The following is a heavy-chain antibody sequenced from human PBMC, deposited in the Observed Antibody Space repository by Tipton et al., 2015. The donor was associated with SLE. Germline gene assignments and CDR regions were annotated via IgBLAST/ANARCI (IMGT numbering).Heavy chain of an antibody. CDR3: AREEENDFWSGGDAFDI. J-gene: IGHJ3*02. V-gene: IGHV4-34*01. D-gene: IGHD3-3*01. CDR1: GGSFSGYY. CDR2: INHSGST. Sequence: TLSLTCAVYGGSFSGYYWSWIRQPPGKGLEWIGEINHSGSTNYNPSLKSRVTMSVDTSKNQFSLKLSSVTAADTAVYYCAREEENDFWSGGDAFDIWGQGTMVTVSS.